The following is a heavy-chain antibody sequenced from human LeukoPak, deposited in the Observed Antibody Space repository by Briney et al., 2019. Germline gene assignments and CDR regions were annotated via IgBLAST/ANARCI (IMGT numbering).Heavy chain of an antibody. CDR1: QFTFSSYW. Sequence: GESLRLSCAASQFTFSSYWMSWVRQAPGKGLEWVANIKEDGSKTYYVDSVKGRFTISRDNAKNSLYLQMNSLRAEDTALYYCARYVTALDYWGQGTLVTVSS. J-gene: IGHJ4*02. V-gene: IGHV3-7*03. D-gene: IGHD2-21*02. CDR3: ARYVTALDY. CDR2: IKEDGSKT.